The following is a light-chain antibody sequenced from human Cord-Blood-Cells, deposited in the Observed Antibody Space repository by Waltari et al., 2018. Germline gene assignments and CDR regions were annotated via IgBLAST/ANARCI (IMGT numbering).Light chain of an antibody. CDR3: CSYAGSYTFHVV. Sequence: QSALTQPRSVSGSPGQSVTISCTGTSSDVGGYNYVSWYQQHPGKAPKLMIYDVSKRPAGVPDGFSGSKSGNTASLTISGLQAEDEADYYCCSYAGSYTFHVVFGGGTKLTVL. J-gene: IGLJ2*01. V-gene: IGLV2-11*01. CDR2: DVS. CDR1: SSDVGGYNY.